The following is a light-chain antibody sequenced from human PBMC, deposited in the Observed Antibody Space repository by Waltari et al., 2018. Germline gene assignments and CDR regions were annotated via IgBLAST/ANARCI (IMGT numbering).Light chain of an antibody. CDR3: SSYTTINTRV. CDR1: SSDVGAYNY. CDR2: DVS. V-gene: IGLV2-14*03. J-gene: IGLJ3*02. Sequence: QSALTQPASVSGSPGQSITISCTGTSSDVGAYNYVSWYQQHPGKAPRLIIYDVSRRPSGVSYRFSGSKSGNSASLTISGLQAEDEADYYCSSYTTINTRVFGGGTRLTVL.